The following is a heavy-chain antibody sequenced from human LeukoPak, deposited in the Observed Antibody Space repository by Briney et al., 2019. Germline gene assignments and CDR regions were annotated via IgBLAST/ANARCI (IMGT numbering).Heavy chain of an antibody. V-gene: IGHV3-23*01. CDR1: GFTFNNCA. D-gene: IGHD1-7*01. CDR2: ITASGRST. J-gene: IGHJ1*01. CDR3: AKDEALATWNY. Sequence: GGSVSHFRAASGFTFNNCAKTWVRQAPGKGLEWVSSITASGRSTYYADSVKGRFTISRDNSKHTVYLQVNSLRAEDTALYYCAKDEALATWNYWGQGPL.